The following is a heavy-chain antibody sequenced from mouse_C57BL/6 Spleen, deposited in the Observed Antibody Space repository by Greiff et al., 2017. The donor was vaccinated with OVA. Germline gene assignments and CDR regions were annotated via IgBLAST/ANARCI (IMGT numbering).Heavy chain of an antibody. Sequence: QVQLQQPGAELVKPGASVKMSCKASGYTFTSYWITWVKQRPGQGLEWIGDIYPGSGSTNYNEKFKSKATLTVDTSSSTAYMQLSSLTSEDSAVYYGARRGTAQANYYAMDYWGQGTSVTVSS. D-gene: IGHD3-2*02. V-gene: IGHV1-55*01. CDR1: GYTFTSYW. CDR2: IYPGSGST. J-gene: IGHJ4*01. CDR3: ARRGTAQANYYAMDY.